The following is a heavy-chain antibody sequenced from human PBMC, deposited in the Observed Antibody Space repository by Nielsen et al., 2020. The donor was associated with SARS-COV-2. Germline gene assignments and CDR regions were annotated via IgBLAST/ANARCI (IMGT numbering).Heavy chain of an antibody. Sequence: SETLSLTCIVSGGSISSGSHYWSWMRQTPGKGLEWNGYIFYRGNTNYNPSLQIRVTISVDTSKHQFSLKVNSVTAADTAVYYCVRIDMATISVDYWGRGTLVTVSS. V-gene: IGHV4-61*01. D-gene: IGHD5-24*01. CDR3: VRIDMATISVDY. CDR1: GGSISSGSHY. J-gene: IGHJ4*02. CDR2: IFYRGNT.